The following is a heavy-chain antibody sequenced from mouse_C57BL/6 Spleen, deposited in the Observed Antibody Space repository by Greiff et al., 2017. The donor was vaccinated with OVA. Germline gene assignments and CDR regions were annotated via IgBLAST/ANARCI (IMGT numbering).Heavy chain of an antibody. V-gene: IGHV1-78*01. CDR3: ARRGSYYSNEAWFAY. CDR1: GYTFTDHT. Sequence: VQVVESDAELVKPGASVKISCKVSGYTFTDHTIHWMKQRPEQGLEWIGYIYPRDGSTKYNEKFKGKATLTADKSSSTAYMQLNSLTSEDSAVYFCARRGSYYSNEAWFAYWGQGTLVTVSA. J-gene: IGHJ3*01. D-gene: IGHD2-5*01. CDR2: IYPRDGST.